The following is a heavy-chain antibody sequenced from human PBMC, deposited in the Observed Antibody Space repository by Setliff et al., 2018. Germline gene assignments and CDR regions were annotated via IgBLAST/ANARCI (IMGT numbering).Heavy chain of an antibody. CDR2: IXSSSSTI. CDR1: GFTFSSYS. J-gene: IGHJ4*02. D-gene: IGHD2-2*03. V-gene: IGHV3-48*01. CDR3: ARDGYCSSISCYAPDY. Sequence: ETLSLSCAASGFTFSSYSMNWVRQAPGKGLEWISYIXSSSSTIYYADSVKXXFTISRDNAKNSLYLQMNSLRAEDTAVYYCARDGYCSSISCYAPDYWGQGTLVTVSS.